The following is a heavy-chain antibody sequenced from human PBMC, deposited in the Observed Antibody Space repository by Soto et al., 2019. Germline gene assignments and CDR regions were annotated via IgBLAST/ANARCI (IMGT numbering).Heavy chain of an antibody. Sequence: QVQLVQSGAEVKKSGASEKVSCKASGYTFTSHDINWVRQATGQGLEWMGWMNPNSGNTGYAQKFKGRVTMTRNTSISTAYMELSSLRSEDTAVYYCARRDYGVYARFDYWGQGTLVTVSS. V-gene: IGHV1-8*01. J-gene: IGHJ4*02. CDR3: ARRDYGVYARFDY. CDR1: GYTFTSHD. D-gene: IGHD4-17*01. CDR2: MNPNSGNT.